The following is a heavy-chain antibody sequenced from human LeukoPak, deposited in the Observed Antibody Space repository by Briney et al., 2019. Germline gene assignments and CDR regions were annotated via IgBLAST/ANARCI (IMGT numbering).Heavy chain of an antibody. Sequence: GGSLRLSCAASGFTFSSYAMSWVRQATGKGLEWVSTINSGGSTYYADSVKGRFTISRDNSNNTLYLQMNSLRADDTAVFYCAKVPYFDYGSGRPPFMDVWGQGTTVAVSS. CDR3: AKVPYFDYGSGRPPFMDV. CDR1: GFTFSSYA. D-gene: IGHD3-10*01. J-gene: IGHJ6*02. V-gene: IGHV3-23*01. CDR2: INSGGST.